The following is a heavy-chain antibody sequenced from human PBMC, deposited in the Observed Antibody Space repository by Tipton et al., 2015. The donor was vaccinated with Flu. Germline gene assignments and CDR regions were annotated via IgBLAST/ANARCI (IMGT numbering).Heavy chain of an antibody. CDR1: GGSVSSGRYY. CDR3: SREFLFFGELSTASYFDA. V-gene: IGHV4-61*02. CDR2: FYTTGST. J-gene: IGHJ4*02. D-gene: IGHD3-16*01. Sequence: LRLSCTVSGGSVSSGRYYWSWIRQPAGRGLEWIGRFYTTGSTNYNPSLESRVTISVDPSKNQFSLSLSSVTAADTAVYYCSREFLFFGELSTASYFDAWSQGTLVSVSS.